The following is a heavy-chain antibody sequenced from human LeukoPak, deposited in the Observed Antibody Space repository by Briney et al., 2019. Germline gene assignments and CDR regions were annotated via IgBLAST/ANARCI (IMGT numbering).Heavy chain of an antibody. CDR1: GFTFHHYS. D-gene: IGHD5-12*01. CDR3: AKDSNTGGYSFDS. J-gene: IGHJ4*02. Sequence: PGGSLRLSCAASGFTFHHYSMHWVRQPPGKGLEWVSLISWDGGITYYADSVRGRFTISRDNSKNSLTLQMDSLRPEDTAFYYCAKDSNTGGYSFDSWGQGTLVTVSS. V-gene: IGHV3-43*01. CDR2: ISWDGGIT.